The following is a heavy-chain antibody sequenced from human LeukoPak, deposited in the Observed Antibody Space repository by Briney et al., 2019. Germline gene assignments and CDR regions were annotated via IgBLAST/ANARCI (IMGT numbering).Heavy chain of an antibody. CDR3: AKFSEVVVSPLDY. CDR1: GFTFSIYG. J-gene: IGHJ4*02. V-gene: IGHV3-33*06. Sequence: GRSLRLSCAASGFTFSIYGMHWVRQAPGKGLEWVAVIWYDGSNKYYADSVKGRFTISRDNSKNTLYLQMNSLRAEDTAVYYCAKFSEVVVSPLDYWGQGTLVTVSS. CDR2: IWYDGSNK. D-gene: IGHD3-22*01.